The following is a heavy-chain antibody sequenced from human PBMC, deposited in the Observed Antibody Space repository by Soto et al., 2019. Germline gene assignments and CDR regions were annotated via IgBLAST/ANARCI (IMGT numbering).Heavy chain of an antibody. D-gene: IGHD1-26*01. CDR1: GYTFTSYY. Sequence: QVQLVQSGAEVKKPGASVRVSCKASGYTFTSYYIHWVRQAPGQGLEWVSIINPVGGSTNYAQKLQGRVTVTRDTSTSTVHMELSSLRSEDTAVYYCARGWGQVVYAMDVWGQGTTVTVSS. V-gene: IGHV1-46*04. CDR3: ARGWGQVVYAMDV. J-gene: IGHJ6*02. CDR2: INPVGGST.